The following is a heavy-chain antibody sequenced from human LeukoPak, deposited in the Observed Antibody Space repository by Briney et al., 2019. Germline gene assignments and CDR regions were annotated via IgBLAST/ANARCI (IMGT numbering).Heavy chain of an antibody. V-gene: IGHV3-30-3*01. CDR1: GFTFSSYA. D-gene: IGHD6-19*01. CDR2: ISYDGSNK. J-gene: IGHJ4*02. Sequence: PGRSLRLSCAASGFTFSSYAMHWVRQAPGKGLEWVAVISYDGSNKYYADSVKGRFTISRDNSKNTLYLQMNSLRAGDTAVYYCARETYSSGWQRRGFDYWGQGTLVTVSS. CDR3: ARETYSSGWQRRGFDY.